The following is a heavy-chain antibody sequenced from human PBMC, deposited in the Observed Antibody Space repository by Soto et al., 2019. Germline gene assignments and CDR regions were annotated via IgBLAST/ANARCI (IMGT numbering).Heavy chain of an antibody. V-gene: IGHV5-51*01. CDR3: ARHGYSSSWYPDH. CDR1: GYRFTSFW. D-gene: IGHD2-2*03. Sequence: PGESLKISCKASGYRFTSFWIGWVRQMPGKGLEWMGIIYPADYHXXXXXSXXXXVTISAEQYITTAYLQWNNLKASDSAIYFCARHGYSSSWYPDHWGQGTLVTVSS. CDR2: IYPADYHX. J-gene: IGHJ4*02.